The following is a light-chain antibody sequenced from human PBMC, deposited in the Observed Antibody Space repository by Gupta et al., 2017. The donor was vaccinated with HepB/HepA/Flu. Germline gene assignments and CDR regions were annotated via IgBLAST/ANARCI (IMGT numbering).Light chain of an antibody. CDR1: QSISSW. Sequence: DIQMTQSPSTLSASVGDRVTITCRASQSISSWLAWYQQKPGKTPKLLIYRASTLEGGAPSRFSGSGSGTEFTLTISSLQPDDVATYYCQQDDTYFWTFGQGTTVKIK. CDR3: QQDDTYFWT. CDR2: RAS. J-gene: IGKJ1*01. V-gene: IGKV1-5*03.